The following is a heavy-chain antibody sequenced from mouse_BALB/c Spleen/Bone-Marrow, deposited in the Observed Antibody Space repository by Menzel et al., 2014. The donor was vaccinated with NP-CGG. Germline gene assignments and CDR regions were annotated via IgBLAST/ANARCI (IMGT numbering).Heavy chain of an antibody. V-gene: IGHV5-6-3*01. CDR2: INSNGGST. J-gene: IGHJ4*01. D-gene: IGHD2-3*01. CDR1: GFTFSSYG. Sequence: EVQLVESRGGLVQPGGSLKLSCAASGFTFSSYGMSWVRQTPDKRLELVATINSNGGSTYYPDSVKGRFTISRDNAKNTLYLQMSSLKSEDTAMYYCARERDGYFRDAMDYWGQGTSVTVSS. CDR3: ARERDGYFRDAMDY.